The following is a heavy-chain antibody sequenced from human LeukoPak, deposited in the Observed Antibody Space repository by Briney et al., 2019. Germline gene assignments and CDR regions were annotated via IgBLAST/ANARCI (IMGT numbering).Heavy chain of an antibody. Sequence: PGGSLRLSCAASGFSFSTYNMNWVRQAPGKGLEWVSYILSSSETIYYADSVKGRFTTSRDNAKNSLYLQMNSLRAEDTAMYYCTTSWDYWGQGTLVTVSS. CDR2: ILSSSETI. CDR3: TTSWDY. V-gene: IGHV3-48*04. J-gene: IGHJ4*02. CDR1: GFSFSTYN.